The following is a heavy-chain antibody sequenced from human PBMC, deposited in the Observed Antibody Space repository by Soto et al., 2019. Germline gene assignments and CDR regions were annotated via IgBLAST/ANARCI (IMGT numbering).Heavy chain of an antibody. CDR2: IYHSGST. Sequence: PSETLSLTCAVPGGSISSGDYYWSWIRQPPGKGLEWIGYIYHSGSTYYNPSLKSRVTISVDRSKNQFSLKLSSVTAADTAVYYCAAGGGLPRYYWGQGTLVTVSS. CDR3: AAGGGLPRYY. CDR1: GGSISSGDYY. V-gene: IGHV4-30-2*01. D-gene: IGHD5-12*01. J-gene: IGHJ4*02.